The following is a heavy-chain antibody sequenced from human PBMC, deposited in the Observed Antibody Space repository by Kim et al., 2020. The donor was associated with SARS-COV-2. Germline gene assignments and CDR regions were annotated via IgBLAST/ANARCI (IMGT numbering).Heavy chain of an antibody. CDR1: GFSFSYYG. Sequence: GGSLRLSCAASGFSFSYYGMHWVRQAPGKGLEWVALISHDGRKNFYEDSVKGRFTISRDTSKNTLYLQMNSLRAEDTAVYYCAKDQGVNHAEGYFDLWGRGTLVTVSS. J-gene: IGHJ2*01. D-gene: IGHD6-13*01. CDR2: ISHDGRKN. V-gene: IGHV3-30*18. CDR3: AKDQGVNHAEGYFDL.